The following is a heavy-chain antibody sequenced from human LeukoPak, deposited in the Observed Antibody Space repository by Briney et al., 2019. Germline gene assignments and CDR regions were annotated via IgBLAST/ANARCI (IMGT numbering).Heavy chain of an antibody. CDR1: GFTFSNYE. CDR2: ISSSGSSI. Sequence: GMSLRLSCAASGFTFSNYEMNWVRQAPGKGLEWVSYISSSGSSIYYADSVKGRFTISRDNAKNSLYLQMNSLRAEDTAVYYCAELGITMIGGVWGKGTTVTISS. D-gene: IGHD3-10*02. J-gene: IGHJ6*04. V-gene: IGHV3-48*03. CDR3: AELGITMIGGV.